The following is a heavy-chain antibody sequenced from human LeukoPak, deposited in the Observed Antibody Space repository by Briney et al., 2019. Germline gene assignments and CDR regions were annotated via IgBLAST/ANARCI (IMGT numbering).Heavy chain of an antibody. CDR1: GFTFSSYS. CDR3: ARGKGSSSSGLNWFDP. D-gene: IGHD6-6*01. Sequence: GGSLRLSCAASGFTFSSYSMNWVRQAPGKGLEWVSYISSSSSTIYYADSVKGRFTISRDNAKNSLYLQMNSLRAEDTAVYYCARGKGSSSSGLNWFDPWGQGTLVTVSS. CDR2: ISSSSSTI. J-gene: IGHJ5*02. V-gene: IGHV3-48*04.